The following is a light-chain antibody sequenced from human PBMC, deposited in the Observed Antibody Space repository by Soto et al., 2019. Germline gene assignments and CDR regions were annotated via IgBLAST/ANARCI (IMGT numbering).Light chain of an antibody. CDR2: DDR. V-gene: IGLV3-21*02. CDR3: QVWDTTTSRYV. CDR1: NLRTKN. Sequence: SYELTQPPSLTVAPGQTARVTCEGDNLRTKNVHWYQQKPGQAPVLVLYDDRDRPSGIPDRFSGSNSGNTATLTVSRVDAGDEGDFYCQVWDTTTSRYVFGPGTKVTVL. J-gene: IGLJ1*01.